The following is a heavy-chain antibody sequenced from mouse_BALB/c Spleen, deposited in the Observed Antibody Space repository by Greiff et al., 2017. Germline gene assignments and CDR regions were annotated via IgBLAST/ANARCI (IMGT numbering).Heavy chain of an antibody. CDR3: ARHEGNYYGYLSWFAY. J-gene: IGHJ3*01. CDR1: GFAFSSYD. Sequence: EVKVEESGGGLVKPGGSLKLSCAASGFAFSSYDMSWVRQTPEKRLEWVAYISSGGGSTYYPDTVKGRFTISRDNAKNTLYLQMSSLKSEDTAMYYCARHEGNYYGYLSWFAYWGQGTLVTVSA. V-gene: IGHV5-12-1*01. D-gene: IGHD1-2*01. CDR2: ISSGGGST.